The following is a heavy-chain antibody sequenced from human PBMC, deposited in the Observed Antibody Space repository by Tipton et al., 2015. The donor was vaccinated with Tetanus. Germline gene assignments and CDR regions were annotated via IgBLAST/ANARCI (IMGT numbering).Heavy chain of an antibody. J-gene: IGHJ6*02. V-gene: IGHV4-30-2*01. CDR3: ARAHYDFWSSDSYYYGMDV. Sequence: GLVKPSGTLSLTCTVSGGSFTSDNSYWSWIRKPPGKGLEWIGYINYSGSSYYSPSLKSRVSISVDGSNNQFSLDLNSVTAADTAVYYCARAHYDFWSSDSYYYGMDVWGQGTTVTVSS. CDR2: INYSGSS. CDR1: GGSFTSDNSY. D-gene: IGHD3-3*01.